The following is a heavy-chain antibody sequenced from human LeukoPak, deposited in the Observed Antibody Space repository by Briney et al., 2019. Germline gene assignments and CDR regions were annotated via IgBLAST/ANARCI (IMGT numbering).Heavy chain of an antibody. CDR3: ARSRPNLYYYYGMDV. Sequence: SETLSLTCAVYGGSFSGYYWSWIRQPPGKGLEWIGEINHSGSTNYNPSLKSRVTISVDTSKNQFSLKLSSVTAADTAVYYCARSRPNLYYYYGMDVWGQGTTATVSS. CDR1: GGSFSGYY. J-gene: IGHJ6*02. V-gene: IGHV4-34*01. CDR2: INHSGST.